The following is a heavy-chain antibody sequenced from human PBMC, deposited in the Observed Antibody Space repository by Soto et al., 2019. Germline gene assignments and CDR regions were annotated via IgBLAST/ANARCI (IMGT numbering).Heavy chain of an antibody. CDR1: GGSISSIRNHY. V-gene: IGHV4-31*03. CDR2: IYYSGTT. J-gene: IGHJ4*02. Sequence: SETLSLTCTVSGGSISSIRNHYCSWIRLPPGKGLEWIGYIYYSGTTYYNPSLKSRVTISVDTSKNQFSLKLSSVTAADTAVYYCAREPLDWGQGTLVTVSS. CDR3: AREPLD.